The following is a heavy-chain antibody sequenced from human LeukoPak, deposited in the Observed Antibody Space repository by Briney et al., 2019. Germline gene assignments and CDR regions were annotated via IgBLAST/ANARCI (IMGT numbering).Heavy chain of an antibody. Sequence: GGSLRLSCAAYGFIFSAYSMDWVRQAPGKGLEWVSYISSNPGTTYYADSVKGRFTISRDSAKNSLYLQMNSLRAEDTAVYYCARDIGSGYNPGGMDVWGKGTTVTVSS. CDR3: ARDIGSGYNPGGMDV. CDR2: ISSNPGTT. CDR1: GFIFSAYS. V-gene: IGHV3-48*04. D-gene: IGHD5-12*01. J-gene: IGHJ6*03.